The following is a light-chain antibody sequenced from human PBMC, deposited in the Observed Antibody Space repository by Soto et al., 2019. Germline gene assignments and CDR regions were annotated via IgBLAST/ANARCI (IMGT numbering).Light chain of an antibody. Sequence: DIQMTQSPSTLSAFVGDRVTINCRASQSISSWVAWYQQKPGKAPKLLIYDASSLESGVPSRFSGSGFGTEFTLTISSLQPDDFATYYCQQYNSYPLTFGGGTKVDIK. CDR3: QQYNSYPLT. CDR1: QSISSW. J-gene: IGKJ4*01. CDR2: DAS. V-gene: IGKV1-5*01.